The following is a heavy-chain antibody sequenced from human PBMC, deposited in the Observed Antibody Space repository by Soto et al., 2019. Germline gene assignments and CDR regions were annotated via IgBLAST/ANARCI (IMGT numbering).Heavy chain of an antibody. CDR1: ASIFKGHG. Sequence: QVQLVESGGGVVQPGGSMRLSCAASASIFKGHGMHWVRQVPGKGLEWVAIIRYDGSDEHYGDSVEGRFTISRDNSQNMVYLQMNSRSAEDTAVYYCARDGVGATTVFCFLDYWGQGTLVTVSS. CDR3: ARDGVGATTVFCFLDY. J-gene: IGHJ4*02. V-gene: IGHV3-33*08. CDR2: IRYDGSDE. D-gene: IGHD1-26*01.